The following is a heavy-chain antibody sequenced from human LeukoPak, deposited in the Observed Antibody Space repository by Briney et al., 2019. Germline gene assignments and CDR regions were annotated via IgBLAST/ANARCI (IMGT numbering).Heavy chain of an antibody. Sequence: ASVKVSCKASGYTAIDYYMHWVRQAPAQGLEWMGMINPTSGSTDYAHTFQGRVTMTRDTPTSVFYMEMNGLTSDDTAVYYCARDGGGWLDPWGQGTLVTVSS. CDR1: GYTAIDYY. J-gene: IGHJ5*02. D-gene: IGHD3-16*01. CDR3: ARDGGGWLDP. V-gene: IGHV1-46*01. CDR2: INPTSGST.